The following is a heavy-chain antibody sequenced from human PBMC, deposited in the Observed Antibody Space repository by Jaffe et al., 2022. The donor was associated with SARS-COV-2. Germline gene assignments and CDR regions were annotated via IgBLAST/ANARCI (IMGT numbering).Heavy chain of an antibody. Sequence: QLQLQESGPGLVEPSGTLSLICTVYGGSISNTNYYWGWIRQPPGEGLEWIGSMHYTGSTYYNPSLKSRVTISVDTSKNHFSLKLTSVTAADTAVYYCARRRVGAPNKTGWHEAFDIWGQGTVVTVSS. CDR1: GGSISNTNYY. CDR3: ARRRVGAPNKTGWHEAFDI. D-gene: IGHD1-26*01. J-gene: IGHJ3*02. CDR2: MHYTGST. V-gene: IGHV4-39*02.